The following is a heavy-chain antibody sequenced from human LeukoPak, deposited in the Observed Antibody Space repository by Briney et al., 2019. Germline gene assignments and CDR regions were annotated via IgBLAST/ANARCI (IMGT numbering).Heavy chain of an antibody. D-gene: IGHD3-10*01. CDR1: GFTFSSYE. V-gene: IGHV3-48*03. CDR3: ARDNNYGSGNYYPGGYYYYMDV. CDR2: ISSSGSTI. J-gene: IGHJ6*03. Sequence: GGSLRLSCAASGFTFSSYEMNWVRQAPGKGLEWVSYISSSGSTIYYADSVKGRFTISRDDAKNSLYLQMNSLRAEDTAVYYCARDNNYGSGNYYPGGYYYYMDVWGKGTTVTISS.